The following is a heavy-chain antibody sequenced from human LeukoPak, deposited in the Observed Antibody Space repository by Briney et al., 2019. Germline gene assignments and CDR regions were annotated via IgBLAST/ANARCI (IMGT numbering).Heavy chain of an antibody. CDR3: AKGHGWEASYYYYYMDV. CDR1: GFSFSSYA. D-gene: IGHD1-26*01. J-gene: IGHJ6*03. CDR2: ISSSAATT. Sequence: GGSLRLSCAASGFSFSSYAMGWVRQPLGEGLEWVSCISSSAATTYYADSVKGRFTISRDNSKNTLYLKMNSLRAEDTAVYYCAKGHGWEASYYYYYMDVWGKGTTVTISS. V-gene: IGHV3-23*01.